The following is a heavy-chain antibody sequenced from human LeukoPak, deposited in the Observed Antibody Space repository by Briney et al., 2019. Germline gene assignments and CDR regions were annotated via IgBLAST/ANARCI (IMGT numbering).Heavy chain of an antibody. CDR1: GFTFINSA. D-gene: IGHD6-13*01. CDR2: IVVGSGNT. Sequence: ASVKVSCKASGFTFINSAMQWVRQARGQRLEWIGWIVVGSGNTNYAQKFQGRVAITRDMSTSTAYMELSSLRSEDTAVYYCARDGGSSSWTYYYYYYMDVWGKGTTVTVSS. CDR3: ARDGGSSSWTYYYYYYMDV. J-gene: IGHJ6*03. V-gene: IGHV1-58*02.